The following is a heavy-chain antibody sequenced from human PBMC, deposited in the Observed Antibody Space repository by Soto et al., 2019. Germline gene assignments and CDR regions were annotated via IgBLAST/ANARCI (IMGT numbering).Heavy chain of an antibody. J-gene: IGHJ6*02. CDR1: CGSSRDVGYC. D-gene: IGHD3-16*02. V-gene: IGHV4-31*03. CDR3: ARGRITFGGVIVKHGMDF. CDR2: IYYSGST. Sequence: SQPLSVSSTVSCGSSRDVGYCWIWINKHPGKGLEWIGYIYYSGSTYYNPSLKSRVTISVDTSKNQFSLKLSSVTAADTAVYYCARGRITFGGVIVKHGMDFWGQGTTVTVSS.